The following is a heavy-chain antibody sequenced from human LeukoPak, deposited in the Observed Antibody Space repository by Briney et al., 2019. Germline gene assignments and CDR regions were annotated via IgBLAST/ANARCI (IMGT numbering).Heavy chain of an antibody. CDR2: ISSNGGST. D-gene: IGHD3-9*01. J-gene: IGHJ4*02. V-gene: IGHV3-64D*06. CDR3: VKSNGGFYDILTGYPDY. Sequence: SGGSLRLSCSASGFTFSSYAMHWVRQVPGKGLEYVSAISSNGGSTYYADSVKGRFTISRDNSKNTLYLQMSSLRAEDTAVYYCVKSNGGFYDILTGYPDYWGQGTLVTVSS. CDR1: GFTFSSYA.